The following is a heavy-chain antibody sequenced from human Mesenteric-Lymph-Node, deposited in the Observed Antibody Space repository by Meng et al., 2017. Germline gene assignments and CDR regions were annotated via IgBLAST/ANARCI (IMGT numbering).Heavy chain of an antibody. CDR2: ISDGDLST. J-gene: IGHJ4*02. CDR3: ARRAAGLRHYDF. CDR1: GFTLRNYG. D-gene: IGHD3/OR15-3a*01. Sequence: EVQCVESGGGLVQPGGSLRLSCAASGFTLRNYGMSWVRQAPGKGLNWVSHISDGDLSTYYADSVKGRFTISGDNSKNTLYLQMNSLRAEDTAVYYCARRAAGLRHYDFWGPGTLVTVSS. V-gene: IGHV3-23*04.